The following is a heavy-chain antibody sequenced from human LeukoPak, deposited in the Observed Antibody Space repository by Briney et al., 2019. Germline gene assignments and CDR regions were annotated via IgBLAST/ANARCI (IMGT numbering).Heavy chain of an antibody. D-gene: IGHD6-13*01. J-gene: IGHJ4*02. CDR2: ISGSGGST. CDR1: GFTFSSYA. V-gene: IGHV3-23*01. Sequence: GGSLRLSCAASGFTFSSYAMSWVRQAPGKGLEWVSAISGSGGSTYYADSVKGRFTISRDNSKNTLYLQMNSLRAEDTALYYCAKDIRPGSSWFYYFDYWGQGTLVTVSS. CDR3: AKDIRPGSSWFYYFDY.